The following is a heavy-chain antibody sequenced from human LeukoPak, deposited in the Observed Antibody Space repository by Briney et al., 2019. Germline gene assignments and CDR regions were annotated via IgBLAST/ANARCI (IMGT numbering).Heavy chain of an antibody. V-gene: IGHV3-11*04. D-gene: IGHD3-22*01. CDR1: GISFSGSW. Sequence: GGSLRLSCGGSGISFSGSWMSWVRQAPGKGLEWISYISSRGGTIYYADSVKGRFTISRDNAKNSLYLDMSSLRADDTAIYYCARELTSDSSGFDAFHIWGQGTVVTVSS. CDR3: ARELTSDSSGFDAFHI. J-gene: IGHJ3*02. CDR2: ISSRGGTI.